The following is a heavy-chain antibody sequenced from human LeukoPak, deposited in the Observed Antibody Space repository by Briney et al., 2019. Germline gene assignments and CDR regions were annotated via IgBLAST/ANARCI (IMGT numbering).Heavy chain of an antibody. V-gene: IGHV1-69*05. CDR1: GGTFSSYA. Sequence: SVKVSCKASGGTFSSYAISWVRQAPGQGLEWMGGIIPIFGTANYAQKFQGRVTITTDESTSTAYMGLSSLRSEDTAVYYCALARGGYYYVGFDYWGQGTLVTVSS. J-gene: IGHJ4*02. CDR2: IIPIFGTA. CDR3: ALARGGYYYVGFDY. D-gene: IGHD3-22*01.